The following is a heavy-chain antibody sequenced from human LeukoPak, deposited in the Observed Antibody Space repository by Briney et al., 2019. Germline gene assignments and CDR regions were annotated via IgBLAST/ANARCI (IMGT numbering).Heavy chain of an antibody. V-gene: IGHV3-23*01. CDR3: ARHCSSTSCYFDY. Sequence: QPGGSLRLSCAASGFTFSNYAMSWVRQAPGKGLEWVSAISGSGGSTYYADSVKGRFTISRDNSKNTLYLQMNSLRAEDTAVYYCARHCSSTSCYFDYWGQGTLVTVSS. CDR2: ISGSGGST. CDR1: GFTFSNYA. J-gene: IGHJ4*02. D-gene: IGHD2-2*01.